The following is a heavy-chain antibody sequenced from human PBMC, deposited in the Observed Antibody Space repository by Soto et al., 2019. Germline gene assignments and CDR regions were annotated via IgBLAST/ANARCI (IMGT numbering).Heavy chain of an antibody. CDR3: ARWDDSSGYYYRYFDY. J-gene: IGHJ4*02. V-gene: IGHV4-34*01. CDR1: GGSFSGYY. CDR2: INHSGST. D-gene: IGHD3-22*01. Sequence: SETLSLTCAVYGGSFSGYYWSWIRQPPGKGLEWIGEINHSGSTNYNPSLKSRVTISVDTSKNQFSLKLSSVTAADTAVYYCARWDDSSGYYYRYFDYWGQGTLVTVSS.